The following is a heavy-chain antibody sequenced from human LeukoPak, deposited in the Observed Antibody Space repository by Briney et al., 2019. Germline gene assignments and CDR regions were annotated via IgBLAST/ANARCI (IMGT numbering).Heavy chain of an antibody. D-gene: IGHD5-12*01. CDR1: GGSISSYC. CDR2: IYYSGST. Sequence: SETLSLTCTVSGGSISSYCWSWIRQPPGKGLEWIGYIYYSGSTKYNPSLKSRVTISVDTSKNQFSLKVSSVTAADTAVYYCARDGGYEFDYWGQGTLVTVSS. V-gene: IGHV4-59*01. CDR3: ARDGGYEFDY. J-gene: IGHJ4*02.